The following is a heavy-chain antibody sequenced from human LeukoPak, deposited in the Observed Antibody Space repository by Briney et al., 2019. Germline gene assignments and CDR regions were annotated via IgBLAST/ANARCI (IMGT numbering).Heavy chain of an antibody. V-gene: IGHV4-34*01. CDR3: ARSNYGNFDP. J-gene: IGHJ5*02. D-gene: IGHD1-7*01. CDR2: INHSGST. Sequence: PSETLSLTCAVYGGSFSGYYWSWIRQPPGKGLEWIGEINHSGSTYYNPSLKSRVTISVDTSKNQFSLKLSSVTAADTAVYYCARSNYGNFDPWGQGTLVTVSS. CDR1: GGSFSGYY.